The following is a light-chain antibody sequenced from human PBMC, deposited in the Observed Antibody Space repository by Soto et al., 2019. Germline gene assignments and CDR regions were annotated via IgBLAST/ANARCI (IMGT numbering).Light chain of an antibody. V-gene: IGLV2-14*01. CDR3: SSYTSSSTLV. CDR1: SSDDGGYNY. CDR2: DVS. Sequence: QPVLTQPASVSGSPGQSITISCTGTSSDDGGYNYVSWYQQHPGKAPKLMIYDVSNRPSGVSNRFSGSKSGNTASLTISGLQAEDEADYYCSSYTSSSTLVFGTGTKVTVL. J-gene: IGLJ1*01.